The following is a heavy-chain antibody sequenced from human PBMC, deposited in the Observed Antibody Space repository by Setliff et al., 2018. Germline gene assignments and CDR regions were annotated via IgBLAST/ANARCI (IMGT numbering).Heavy chain of an antibody. V-gene: IGHV4-34*01. CDR3: ARGRIAAALYYFDY. CDR1: GGSFSGYY. D-gene: IGHD6-13*01. J-gene: IGHJ4*02. CDR2: INHSGST. Sequence: SLTCAAYGGSFSGYYWSWIRQPPGKGLEWIGEINHSGSTNYNPSLKSRVTISVGTSKNQFSLKLSSVTAADTAVYYCARGRIAAALYYFDYWGQGTLVTVSS.